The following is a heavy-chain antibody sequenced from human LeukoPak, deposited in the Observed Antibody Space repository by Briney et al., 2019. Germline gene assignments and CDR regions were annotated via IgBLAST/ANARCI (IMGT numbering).Heavy chain of an antibody. D-gene: IGHD6-19*01. V-gene: IGHV1-2*02. CDR3: VRDLGISGWYAPPLGYFDS. Sequence: ASVKVSCKASGYTFSDYYMHWVRQAPGQGPEWMGWINPKSGGTNYAQQFQDRVTMTRDTSISSTYMELSRLKSDDTAVYYCVRDLGISGWYAPPLGYFDSWGQGTLVTVSS. CDR2: INPKSGGT. CDR1: GYTFSDYY. J-gene: IGHJ4*02.